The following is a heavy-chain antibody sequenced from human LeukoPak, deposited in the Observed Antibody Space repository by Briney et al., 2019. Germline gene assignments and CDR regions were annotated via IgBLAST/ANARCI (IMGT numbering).Heavy chain of an antibody. D-gene: IGHD2-2*01. CDR3: ARVRITRANWFDP. Sequence: GGSLRLSCAASGFTFSSDWMHWVRQAPGKGLVWVSRIKSDGSSTKYADSVKGRFTISRDNAKNTLYLQMNSLRAEDTAVYYCARVRITRANWFDPWGQGTLVTVSS. CDR2: IKSDGSST. J-gene: IGHJ5*02. CDR1: GFTFSSDW. V-gene: IGHV3-74*01.